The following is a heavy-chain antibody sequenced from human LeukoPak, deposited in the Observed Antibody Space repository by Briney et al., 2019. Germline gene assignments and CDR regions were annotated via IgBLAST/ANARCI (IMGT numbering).Heavy chain of an antibody. CDR1: GGSFSGYY. J-gene: IGHJ4*02. CDR2: INHSGST. Sequence: SETLSLTCAVYGGSFSGYYWSWIRQPPGKGLGWIGEINHSGSTNYNPSLKSRVTISVDTSKNQFSLKLSSVTAADTAVYYCARVAVVVTAIVFDYWGQGTLVTVSS. V-gene: IGHV4-34*01. CDR3: ARVAVVVTAIVFDY. D-gene: IGHD2-21*02.